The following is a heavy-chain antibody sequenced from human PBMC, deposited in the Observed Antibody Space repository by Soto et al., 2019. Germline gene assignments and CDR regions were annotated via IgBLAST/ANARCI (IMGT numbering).Heavy chain of an antibody. CDR2: IYYSGST. J-gene: IGHJ4*02. Sequence: PSETLSLTCTVSSGSISSYYWSWIRQPPGKGLEWIGYIYYSGSTNYNPSLKSRVTISVDTSKNQFSLKLSSVTAADTAVYYCARVGGFGATTIDYWGQGTLVTVS. CDR3: ARVGGFGATTIDY. CDR1: SGSISSYY. D-gene: IGHD3-10*01. V-gene: IGHV4-59*01.